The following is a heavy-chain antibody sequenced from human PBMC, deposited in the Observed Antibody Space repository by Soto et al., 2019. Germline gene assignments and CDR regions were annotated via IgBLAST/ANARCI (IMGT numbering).Heavy chain of an antibody. V-gene: IGHV1-69*12. J-gene: IGHJ6*02. CDR1: GGTFSSYA. Sequence: QVQLVQSGAEVKKPGSSVKVSCKASGGTFSSYAISWVRQAPGQGLEWMGGIIPIFGTANYAQKFQGRVRIPADEXXSXAXXELSSLRSEDTAVYYCARDPNYDFWSGYYYYGMDVWGQGTTVTVSS. CDR2: IIPIFGTA. D-gene: IGHD3-3*01. CDR3: ARDPNYDFWSGYYYYGMDV.